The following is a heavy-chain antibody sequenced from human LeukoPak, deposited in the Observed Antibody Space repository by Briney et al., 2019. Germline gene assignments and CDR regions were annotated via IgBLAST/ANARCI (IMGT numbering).Heavy chain of an antibody. Sequence: PSETLSLTCTVSGGSISSYYWSWIRQPPGKGLEWIGNIYYSGSTNYNPSLKSRVTISVDTSKNQFSLKMDFVSAGDTAVYYCARAVAVTGGAFDYWGQGTLVTVSS. D-gene: IGHD6-19*01. CDR1: GGSISSYY. CDR3: ARAVAVTGGAFDY. V-gene: IGHV4-59*08. J-gene: IGHJ4*02. CDR2: IYYSGST.